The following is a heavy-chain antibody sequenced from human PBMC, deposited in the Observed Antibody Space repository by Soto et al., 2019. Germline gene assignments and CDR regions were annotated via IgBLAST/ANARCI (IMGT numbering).Heavy chain of an antibody. V-gene: IGHV3-15*01. J-gene: IGHJ6*02. CDR3: TTDLDYYYYYGMDV. CDR2: IKSKTDGGTT. Sequence: GESLKISCAASGFTFSNAWMSWVRQAPGKGLEWVGRIKSKTDGGTTDYAAPVKGRFTISRDDSKNTLYLQMNSLKTEDTAVYYCTTDLDYYYYYGMDVWGQGTTVTVSS. CDR1: GFTFSNAW.